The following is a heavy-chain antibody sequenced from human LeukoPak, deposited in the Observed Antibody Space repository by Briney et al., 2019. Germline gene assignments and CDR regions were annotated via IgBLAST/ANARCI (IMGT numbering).Heavy chain of an antibody. J-gene: IGHJ4*02. CDR2: ISGSGGST. V-gene: IGHV3-23*01. Sequence: GGSLRLSCAASGFTFSSYAMSWVRQAPGKGLEWVSGISGSGGSTYYADSVKGRFTVSRDNSKNTLFLQMNSLRAEDTAVYYCAKDGGLWVSAHWGDSWGRGTLVTVSS. CDR1: GFTFSSYA. D-gene: IGHD7-27*01. CDR3: AKDGGLWVSAHWGDS.